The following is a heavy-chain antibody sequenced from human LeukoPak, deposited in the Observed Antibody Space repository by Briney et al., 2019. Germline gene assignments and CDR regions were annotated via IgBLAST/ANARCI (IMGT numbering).Heavy chain of an antibody. CDR3: AKFVLGIWFGDS. J-gene: IGHJ4*02. V-gene: IGHV1-2*02. CDR2: INPHSGGT. D-gene: IGHD3-10*01. CDR1: GYIFTDYF. Sequence: GASVKVSCKASGYIFTDYFMHWVRQAPGQGLEWMGWINPHSGGTNYAQKFQGRVTMTRDTSISTAYVELNRLRSDDTAVYYCAKFVLGIWFGDSWGQGTLVTVSS.